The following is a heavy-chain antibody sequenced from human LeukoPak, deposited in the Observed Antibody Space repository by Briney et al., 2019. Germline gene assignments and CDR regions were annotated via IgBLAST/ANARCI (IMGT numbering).Heavy chain of an antibody. CDR2: IIPIFGTA. V-gene: IGHV1-69*13. D-gene: IGHD3-3*01. CDR3: ARAPLGTIFGVENISLYYYMDV. Sequence: ASVKVSCKASGGTFSSYAISWVRQAPGQGLEWMGGIIPIFGTANYAQKFQGRVTITADESTSTAYMELSSLRSEDTAVYYCARAPLGTIFGVENISLYYYMDVWGKGTTVTVSS. J-gene: IGHJ6*03. CDR1: GGTFSSYA.